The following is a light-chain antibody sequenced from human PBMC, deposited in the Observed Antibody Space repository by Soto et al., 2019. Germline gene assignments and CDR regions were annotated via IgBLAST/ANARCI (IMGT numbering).Light chain of an antibody. CDR2: AAS. CDR3: QQRSEWPIT. Sequence: EIVMTQSPVTLSVSPGERTTLSCRASQSVSSNLAWYQQRPGQAPRLLIYAASGRATGIPDRFSGSGSGTDFTLTISRLEPEDFAVYFCQQRSEWPITFGQGTRLEIK. V-gene: IGKV3D-20*02. CDR1: QSVSSN. J-gene: IGKJ5*01.